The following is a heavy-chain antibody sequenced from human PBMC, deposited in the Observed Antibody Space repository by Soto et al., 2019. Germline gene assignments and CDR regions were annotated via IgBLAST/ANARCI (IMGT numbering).Heavy chain of an antibody. CDR2: INPATGAA. CDR1: GYPVTAYY. CDR3: ARGGGVGVAGSAAFDM. V-gene: IGHV1-2*02. D-gene: IGHD3-3*01. J-gene: IGHJ3*02. Sequence: QLHLVQSGAVVKKPGASVTVSCSASGYPVTAYYMHWVRQAPGRGLEWMGGINPATGAAKYTQTAQGRVTMARDTSTSTVFMEPSGLTSENTTVFYGARGGGVGVAGSAAFDMWGQGTLVTVSS.